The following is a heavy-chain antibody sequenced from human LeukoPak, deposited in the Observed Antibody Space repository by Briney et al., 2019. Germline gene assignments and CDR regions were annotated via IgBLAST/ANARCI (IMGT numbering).Heavy chain of an antibody. CDR1: GFTFSSYG. Sequence: PGGSLRLSCAASGFTFSSYGMHWARQAPGKGLEWVAFIRYDGSNKYYADSVKGRFTISRDNSKNTLYLQMNSLRAEDTAVYYCAKGDYYDSSGPWPFYWGQGTLVTVSS. D-gene: IGHD3-22*01. CDR2: IRYDGSNK. CDR3: AKGDYYDSSGPWPFY. V-gene: IGHV3-30*02. J-gene: IGHJ4*02.